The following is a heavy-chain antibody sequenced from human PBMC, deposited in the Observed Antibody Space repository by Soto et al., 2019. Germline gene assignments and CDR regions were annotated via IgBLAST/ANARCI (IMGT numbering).Heavy chain of an antibody. CDR3: ARGASTDCTNGVCYYHYYYFMAV. CDR1: GYTFTVFN. V-gene: IGHV1-2*02. Sequence: QVQLVQSGAEVQQPGASVTVSCTASGYTFTVFNLHWVRQSPGQGLEWMGRINPLRVGPHFVQKFQGRATMTGDTSISTVYMNLSGLRADDTDVYYCARGASTDCTNGVCYYHYYYFMAVWGQGTTVTVSS. CDR2: INPLRVGP. D-gene: IGHD2-8*01. J-gene: IGHJ6*02.